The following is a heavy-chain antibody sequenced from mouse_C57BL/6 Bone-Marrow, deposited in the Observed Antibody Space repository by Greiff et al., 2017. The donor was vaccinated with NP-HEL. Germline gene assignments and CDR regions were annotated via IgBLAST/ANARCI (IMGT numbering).Heavy chain of an antibody. D-gene: IGHD1-1*01. Sequence: QVQLQQPGAELVMPGASVKLSCKASGYTFTSYWMHWVKQRPGQGLEWIGEIDPSDSYTNYNQKFKGKSTLTVDKSSSTAYMQLSSLTSEDSAVYYCARRRPYYGRSCDYWGQGTTLTVSS. CDR3: ARRRPYYGRSCDY. CDR1: GYTFTSYW. V-gene: IGHV1-69*01. CDR2: IDPSDSYT. J-gene: IGHJ2*01.